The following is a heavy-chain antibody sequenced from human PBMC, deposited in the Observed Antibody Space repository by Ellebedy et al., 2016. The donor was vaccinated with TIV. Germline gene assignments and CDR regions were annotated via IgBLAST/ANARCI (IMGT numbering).Heavy chain of an antibody. Sequence: ASVKVSCKTSGDGFTNYAINWVRQAPGQGLEWMGWININTGNPTYAQGFTGRFVFSLDTSVSTAYLQISSLKAEDTAVYYCARVRRYCSGGSCYMNWFDPWGQGTLVTVSS. D-gene: IGHD2-15*01. J-gene: IGHJ5*02. CDR3: ARVRRYCSGGSCYMNWFDP. V-gene: IGHV7-4-1*02. CDR1: GDGFTNYA. CDR2: ININTGNP.